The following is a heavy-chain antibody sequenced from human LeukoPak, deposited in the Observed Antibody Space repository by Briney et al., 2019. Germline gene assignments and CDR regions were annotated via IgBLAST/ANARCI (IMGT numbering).Heavy chain of an antibody. D-gene: IGHD3-3*01. CDR2: ISSNGGST. CDR3: ARTYYDFWSGYYGDYYYGMDV. J-gene: IGHJ6*02. CDR1: GFTFSSYA. V-gene: IGHV3-64*01. Sequence: GGSLRLSCAASGFTFSSYAMHWVRPAPGKGLEYVSAISSNGGSTYYANSVKGRFTISRDNSKNTLYLQMGSLRAEDMAVYYCARTYYDFWSGYYGDYYYGMDVWGQGTTVTVSS.